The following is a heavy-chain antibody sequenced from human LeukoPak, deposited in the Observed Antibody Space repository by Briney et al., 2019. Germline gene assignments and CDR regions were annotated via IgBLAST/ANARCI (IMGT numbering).Heavy chain of an antibody. CDR3: VRDVWGMSFCDF. V-gene: IGHV3-23*01. J-gene: IGHJ4*02. CDR1: GFVFSGYA. CDR2: IDHRGLNT. Sequence: GGSLRLYCAASGFVFSGYAMAWVRQTATKGLEWVSTIDHRGLNTHYSDSVQGRLTISRDNSRATLYLQMESLSAEDTAVYFCVRDVWGMSFCDFWGRGTLVIVSS. D-gene: IGHD2/OR15-2a*01.